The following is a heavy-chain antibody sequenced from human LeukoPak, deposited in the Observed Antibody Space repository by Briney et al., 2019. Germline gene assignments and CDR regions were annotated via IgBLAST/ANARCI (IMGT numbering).Heavy chain of an antibody. CDR1: GFSFSSYE. CDR2: ISSSGSTI. Sequence: TGGSLRLSCAASGFSFSSYEMNWVRQAPGKGLEWVSYISSSGSTIYYADSVKGRFTISRDNAKNSLYLQMNSLRAEDTAVYYCARPYSSISNDAFDIWGQGTMVTVSS. V-gene: IGHV3-48*03. D-gene: IGHD6-13*01. CDR3: ARPYSSISNDAFDI. J-gene: IGHJ3*02.